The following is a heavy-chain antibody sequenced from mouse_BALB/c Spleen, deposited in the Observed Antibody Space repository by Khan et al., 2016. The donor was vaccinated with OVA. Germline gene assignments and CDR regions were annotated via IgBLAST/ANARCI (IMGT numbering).Heavy chain of an antibody. CDR2: IWSDGST. V-gene: IGHV2-6-1*01. CDR1: GFSLTNYG. D-gene: IGHD2-10*01. J-gene: IGHJ4*01. Sequence: VELVESGPGLVAPSQSLSITCTISGFSLTNYGVHWVRQPPGKGLEWLVVIWSDGSTTYNSALKSRLTISKDNSKSQVFLKMNSLQTDDTAMYFCARQPYYHYNIMDYWGQVTSVTISS. CDR3: ARQPYYHYNIMDY.